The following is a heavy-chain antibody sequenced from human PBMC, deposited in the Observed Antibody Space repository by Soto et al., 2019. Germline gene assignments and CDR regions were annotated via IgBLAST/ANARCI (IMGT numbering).Heavy chain of an antibody. CDR3: ASGGPHIYGGSWHYYFDY. V-gene: IGHV1-18*01. CDR2: NT. CDR1: GYTFANYG. D-gene: IGHD2-15*01. J-gene: IGHJ4*02. Sequence: QVQLVQSGAEVMEPGASVKISCKTSGYTFANYGVTWVRQAPGQGLEWVGCNTDYAQKFQGTVTMTRDTSTSTAYLELRSLKSDDTAVYYCASGGPHIYGGSWHYYFDYWGQGTLVTVSS.